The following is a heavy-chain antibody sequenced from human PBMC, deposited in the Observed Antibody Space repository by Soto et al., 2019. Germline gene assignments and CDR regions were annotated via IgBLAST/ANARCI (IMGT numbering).Heavy chain of an antibody. V-gene: IGHV3-15*07. J-gene: IGHJ4*01. CDR2: IKSKNDGGTA. CDR1: GFTFTTAR. D-gene: IGHD1-7*01. CDR3: TTDSYFTMELVRFDF. Sequence: GGSLRLSCAASGFTFTTARINWVRQAPGKGLEWIGRIKSKNDGGTADFAAPVKGRFAISRDDSKNMVDLQMNNLKTEDTAVYYCTTDSYFTMELVRFDFWGLGTLVTVSS.